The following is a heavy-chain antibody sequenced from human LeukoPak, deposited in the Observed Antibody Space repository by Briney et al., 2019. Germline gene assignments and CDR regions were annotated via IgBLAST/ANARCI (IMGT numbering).Heavy chain of an antibody. Sequence: GGSLRLSCAASGFTFSSTWMNWVRQTPGEGLEWVANIKPDGSEKFYVDSVKGRFTISRDNAKNSLYLQMNSLRAEDTALYYCAKDIRHGIAVAGIDYWGQGTLVTVSS. V-gene: IGHV3-7*03. J-gene: IGHJ4*02. CDR3: AKDIRHGIAVAGIDY. D-gene: IGHD6-19*01. CDR2: IKPDGSEK. CDR1: GFTFSSTW.